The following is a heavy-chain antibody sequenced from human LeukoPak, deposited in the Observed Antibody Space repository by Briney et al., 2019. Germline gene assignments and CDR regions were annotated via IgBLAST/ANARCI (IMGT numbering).Heavy chain of an antibody. CDR2: ISGSGGST. CDR3: ARERRSRGIVSRGGWFDP. CDR1: GFTFSSYA. Sequence: GGSLRLSCAPSGFTFSSYAMSWVRQAPGKGLEWVSAISGSGGSTYYADSVKGRFTISRDNSKNTLYLQMNSLRAEDTAVYYCARERRSRGIVSRGGWFDPWGQGTLVTVSS. V-gene: IGHV3-23*01. D-gene: IGHD2-21*01. J-gene: IGHJ5*02.